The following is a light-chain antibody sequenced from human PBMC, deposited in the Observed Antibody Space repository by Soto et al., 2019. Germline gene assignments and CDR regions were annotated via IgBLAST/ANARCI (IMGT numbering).Light chain of an antibody. CDR1: QSISSY. J-gene: IGKJ4*01. V-gene: IGKV1-39*01. CDR3: QHRYSTPLT. CDR2: AES. Sequence: DIQMTQSPSSLSASVGDRVTITCRASQSISSYLNWYQQKPGKAPKLLIYAESSLQSGVPSRFSGSGSGTDFTLTISSLQPEDVATYYCQHRYSTPLTFGGGTKVEIK.